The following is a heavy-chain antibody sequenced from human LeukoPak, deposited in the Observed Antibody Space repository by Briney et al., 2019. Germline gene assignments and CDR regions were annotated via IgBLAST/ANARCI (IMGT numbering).Heavy chain of an antibody. D-gene: IGHD2-15*01. CDR3: ARVGPTPSYYCSGGSCYSAFDY. CDR2: IRYDGSNK. Sequence: GGSLRLSCAASGFTFSSYGMHWVRQAPGKGLEWVAFIRYDGSNKYYADSVKGRFTISRDNSKNTLYLQMNSLRAEDTAVYYCARVGPTPSYYCSGGSCYSAFDYWGRGTLVTVSS. J-gene: IGHJ4*02. CDR1: GFTFSSYG. V-gene: IGHV3-30*02.